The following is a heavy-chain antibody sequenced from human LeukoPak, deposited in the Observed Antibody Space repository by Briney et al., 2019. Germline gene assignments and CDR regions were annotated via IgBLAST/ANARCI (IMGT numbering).Heavy chain of an antibody. CDR3: ARELLITRTWFDP. CDR2: INTNTGNP. D-gene: IGHD3-22*01. Sequence: ASVKVSCKASGYSFTTYAMNWVRQAPGQGLEWMGWINTNTGNPTYAQGFTGRFVFSLDTSVSTAYLQISSLKAEDTAVYYCARELLITRTWFDPWAREPWSPSPQ. V-gene: IGHV7-4-1*02. CDR1: GYSFTTYA. J-gene: IGHJ5*02.